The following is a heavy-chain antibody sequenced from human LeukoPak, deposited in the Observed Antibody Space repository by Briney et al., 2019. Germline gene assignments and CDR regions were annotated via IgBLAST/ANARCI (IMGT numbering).Heavy chain of an antibody. Sequence: GGSLRLSCAASGFTFSSYAMHWVRQAPGKGLEWVAVISYDGSNKYYADSVKGRFTISRDNSKNTLYLQMDSLRAEDTAIYYCVKDMIPDGHNSLDYWGQGIPVTVSS. CDR3: VKDMIPDGHNSLDY. CDR2: ISYDGSNK. V-gene: IGHV3-30*04. D-gene: IGHD5-24*01. CDR1: GFTFSSYA. J-gene: IGHJ4*02.